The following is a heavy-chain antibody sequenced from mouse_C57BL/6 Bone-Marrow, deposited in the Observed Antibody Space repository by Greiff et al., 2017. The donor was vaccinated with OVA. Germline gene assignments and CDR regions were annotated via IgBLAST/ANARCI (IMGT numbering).Heavy chain of an antibody. Sequence: EVQLKESGAELVKPGASVKLSCTASGFTFTDYYMHWVKQRTEQGLEWIGRIDPEDGETKYAPKFQGKATITADTSSNTAYLQLSSLTSEDTAVYYGASSARNYAMDYWGQGTSVTVSS. J-gene: IGHJ4*01. CDR2: IDPEDGET. CDR3: ASSARNYAMDY. V-gene: IGHV14-2*01. CDR1: GFTFTDYY.